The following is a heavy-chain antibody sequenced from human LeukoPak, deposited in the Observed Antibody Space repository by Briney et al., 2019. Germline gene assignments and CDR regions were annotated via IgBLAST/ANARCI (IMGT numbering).Heavy chain of an antibody. D-gene: IGHD5-12*01. J-gene: IGHJ4*02. Sequence: NSGGSLRLSCVASGFTFSTYRMTWVRQGPGKGLEWVSSISSSVNYIYYADSVKGRFTISRDNAKNSLYLQMNSLRAEDTAVYYCARSEGVPHSGYDPYYFDYWGQGTLVTVSS. CDR3: ARSEGVPHSGYDPYYFDY. CDR2: ISSSVNYI. CDR1: GFTFSTYR. V-gene: IGHV3-21*06.